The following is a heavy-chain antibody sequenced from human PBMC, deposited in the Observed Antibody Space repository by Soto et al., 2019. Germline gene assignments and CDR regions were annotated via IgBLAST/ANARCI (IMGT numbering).Heavy chain of an antibody. J-gene: IGHJ4*02. CDR1: GVSISSGGYY. Sequence: TLSLTCTVSGVSISSGGYYWSWIRQHPGKGLEWIGYIYYSGSTYYNPSLKSRVTISVDTSKNQFSLKLSSVTAADTAVYYCARRYGGNFDYWGQGTLVTVSS. CDR3: ARRYGGNFDY. CDR2: IYYSGST. V-gene: IGHV4-31*03. D-gene: IGHD3-16*01.